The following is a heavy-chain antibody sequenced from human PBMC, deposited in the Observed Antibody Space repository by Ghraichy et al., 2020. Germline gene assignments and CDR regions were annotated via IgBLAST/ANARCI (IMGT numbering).Heavy chain of an antibody. J-gene: IGHJ4*02. V-gene: IGHV3-11*01. Sequence: GGSLRLSCAASGFTFSEQYMSWVRQAPGKGLEWVSFISGSGTNMWYADSVKGRFTISKDNAKNSLSLQMTSLRAEDTAVYYCTTTYYYAQNYWGQGAQVTVSS. CDR3: TTTYYYAQNY. D-gene: IGHD3-22*01. CDR1: GFTFSEQY. CDR2: ISGSGTNM.